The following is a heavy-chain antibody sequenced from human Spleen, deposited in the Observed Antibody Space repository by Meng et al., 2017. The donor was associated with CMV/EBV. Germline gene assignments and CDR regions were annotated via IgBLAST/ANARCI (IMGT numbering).Heavy chain of an antibody. J-gene: IGHJ4*02. CDR2: ITGSGGTT. V-gene: IGHV3-23*01. CDR1: RFPFSAYA. CDR3: AKGTLAARPIDY. D-gene: IGHD6-6*01. Sequence: CVASRFPFSAYAMTWVRQAPGKGLEWVSGITGSGGTTYYADSVKGRFTISRDNSKNRLYLQMNSLRAEDTAIYYCAKGTLAARPIDYWGQGTLVTVSS.